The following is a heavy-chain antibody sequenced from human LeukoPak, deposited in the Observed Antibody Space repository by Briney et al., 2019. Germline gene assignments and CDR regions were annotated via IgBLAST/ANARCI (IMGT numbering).Heavy chain of an antibody. CDR3: ARPRWPFEY. J-gene: IGHJ4*02. D-gene: IGHD4-23*01. V-gene: IGHV3-23*01. CDR1: GFNFDIFA. CDR2: IGSSGST. Sequence: GGSLRLSCAVSGFNFDIFAMTWVRLRKAPGKGLEWVSAIGSSGSTYYADSVKVRFTISKDNSKSTLYLQMNSLRDDDTAIYYCARPRWPFEYWGQGTLVIVSS.